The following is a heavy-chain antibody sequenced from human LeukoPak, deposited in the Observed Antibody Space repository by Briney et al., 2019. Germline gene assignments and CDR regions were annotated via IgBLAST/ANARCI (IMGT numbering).Heavy chain of an antibody. D-gene: IGHD1-26*01. CDR3: ARGWYDGRHFGI. Sequence: GGSLRLSCAASGFSFSSFEMNWVRQAPGKGLEWVSKIVTSSTIHYADSVRGRFTISRDNAKNSMYLQMNSLRVEDTAIYYCARGWYDGRHFGIWGQGTMVTVSS. CDR2: IVTSSTI. V-gene: IGHV3-48*03. J-gene: IGHJ3*02. CDR1: GFSFSSFE.